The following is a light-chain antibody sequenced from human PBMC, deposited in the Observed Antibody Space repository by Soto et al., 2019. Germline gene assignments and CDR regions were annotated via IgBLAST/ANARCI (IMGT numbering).Light chain of an antibody. CDR2: DTS. V-gene: IGLV7-46*01. Sequence: QAVVTQEPSLTVSPGGTVTLTCGSSTGAVTSDHYPYWFQQKPGQAPRTLIYDTSNKHSWTPARFSGSLLGGKAALTLSGAQPEDEAEYYCLLSYSGALLVFGGGTKLTVL. J-gene: IGLJ2*01. CDR3: LLSYSGALLV. CDR1: TGAVTSDHY.